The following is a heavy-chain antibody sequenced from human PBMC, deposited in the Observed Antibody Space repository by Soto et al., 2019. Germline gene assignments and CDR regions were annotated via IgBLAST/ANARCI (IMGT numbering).Heavy chain of an antibody. Sequence: PSQTLSLTCAISGDSVSSNSATWGWIRQSPSRGLEWLGRTYYRSKWYNDYAVSVKSRITINPDTSNNQLSLQLNSVTPDDTAVYYCARLIGNSWLDSWGQGTLVTVSS. CDR2: TYYRSKWYN. CDR3: ARLIGNSWLDS. CDR1: GDSVSSNSAT. V-gene: IGHV6-1*01. J-gene: IGHJ5*01. D-gene: IGHD2-8*01.